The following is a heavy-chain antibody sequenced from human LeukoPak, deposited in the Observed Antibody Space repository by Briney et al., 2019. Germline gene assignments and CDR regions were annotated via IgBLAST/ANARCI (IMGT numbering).Heavy chain of an antibody. CDR2: INQGASEK. CDR1: GFTFSSYG. J-gene: IGHJ3*02. D-gene: IGHD4-17*01. Sequence: GGSLRLSCAASGFTFSSYGMHWVRQAPGKGLEWVANINQGASEKNYVDSVKGRFTISRDNTKNSLFLQMNNLRAEDTAVYHCATYDYGDYAFLIWGQGAMVTVSS. CDR3: ATYDYGDYAFLI. V-gene: IGHV3-7*01.